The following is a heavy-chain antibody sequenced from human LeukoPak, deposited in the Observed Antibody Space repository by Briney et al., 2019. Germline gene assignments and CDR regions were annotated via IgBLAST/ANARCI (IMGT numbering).Heavy chain of an antibody. V-gene: IGHV3-23*01. Sequence: PGGSLRLSCAASGFTFSSYAMSWVRQAPGKGLEWVSAISGSGGSTYYADSVKGRFTISRNNSKNTLYLQMNSLRAEDTAVYYCAKDPMIVVKYFDYWGQGTLVTVSS. D-gene: IGHD3-22*01. CDR3: AKDPMIVVKYFDY. CDR2: ISGSGGST. CDR1: GFTFSSYA. J-gene: IGHJ4*02.